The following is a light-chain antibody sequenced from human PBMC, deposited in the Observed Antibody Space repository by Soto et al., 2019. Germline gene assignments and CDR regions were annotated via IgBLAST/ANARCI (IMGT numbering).Light chain of an antibody. V-gene: IGLV2-14*01. CDR2: DVS. CDR3: SSYTSSSKV. J-gene: IGLJ1*01. CDR1: SSDVGGYNY. Sequence: QSVLTQPASVSGSPGQSITISCTGTSSDVGGYNYVSWYQQHPGKAPKLMIYDVSNRPSGVSNRFSGSKSGNTASRTISGLQAEDEADYYCSSYTSSSKVFGTGTKVTVL.